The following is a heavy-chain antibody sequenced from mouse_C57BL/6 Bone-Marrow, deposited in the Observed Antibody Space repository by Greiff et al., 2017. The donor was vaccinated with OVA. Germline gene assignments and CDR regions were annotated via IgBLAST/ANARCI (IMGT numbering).Heavy chain of an antibody. Sequence: VQVVESGAELARPGASVKLSCKASGYTFTSYGISWVKQRTGQGLEWIGEIYPRSGNTYYNEKFKGKATLTADKSSSTAYMELRSLTSEDSAVYFCSYDYDGYWYFDVWGTGTTVTVSS. CDR3: SYDYDGYWYFDV. CDR1: GYTFTSYG. V-gene: IGHV1-81*01. D-gene: IGHD2-4*01. CDR2: IYPRSGNT. J-gene: IGHJ1*03.